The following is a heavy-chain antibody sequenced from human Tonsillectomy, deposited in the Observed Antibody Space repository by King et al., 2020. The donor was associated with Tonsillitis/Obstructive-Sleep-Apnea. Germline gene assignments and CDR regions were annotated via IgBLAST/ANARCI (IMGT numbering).Heavy chain of an antibody. CDR2: IDTNTGNP. D-gene: IGHD3-3*01. CDR1: GYSFTRFA. CDR3: ARGHQYDFWSGYEH. J-gene: IGHJ1*01. V-gene: IGHV7-4-1*02. Sequence: VQLVQSGSELKKPGASVKVFCKASGYSFTRFAMNWVRWAPGQGLEWMGWIDTNTGNPTYAPGFTGRFVLSLDTSGTTAYLQISSLKAEDTAVYYCARGHQYDFWSGYEHWGQGTLVTDSS.